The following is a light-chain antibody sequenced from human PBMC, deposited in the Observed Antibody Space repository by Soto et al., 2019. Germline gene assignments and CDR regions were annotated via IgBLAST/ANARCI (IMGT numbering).Light chain of an antibody. CDR2: AAS. CDR1: QSISNY. J-gene: IGKJ1*01. Sequence: DIQMTQSPSSLSASVGDRVTISCRASQSISNYVNWYQQKPGKAPKLLIYAASSLRSGVPSTFSGIGSGTDFTLTISGLQAEDFATYYCQQSYSFPRTFGQGTTVDFK. CDR3: QQSYSFPRT. V-gene: IGKV1-39*01.